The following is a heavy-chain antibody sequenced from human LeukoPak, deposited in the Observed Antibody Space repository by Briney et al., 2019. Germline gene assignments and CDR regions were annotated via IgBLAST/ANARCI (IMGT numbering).Heavy chain of an antibody. Sequence: PGGSLRLSCAASGFTFDDYTMHWVRQAPGKGLEWVSLISWDGGSTYYADSVKGRFTISRDNSKNSLYLQMNSLRTEDTALYYCAKGGSYRRGHFDYWGQGTLVTVAS. CDR1: GFTFDDYT. V-gene: IGHV3-43*01. J-gene: IGHJ4*02. CDR3: AKGGSYRRGHFDY. D-gene: IGHD1-26*01. CDR2: ISWDGGST.